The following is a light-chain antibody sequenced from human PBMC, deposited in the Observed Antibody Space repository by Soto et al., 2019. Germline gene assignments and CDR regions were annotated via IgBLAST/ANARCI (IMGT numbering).Light chain of an antibody. CDR1: HSINDW. J-gene: IGKJ1*01. CDR2: DAS. Sequence: DNPLTQSPSPLSASVGDRVTITCRARHSINDWLAWYQQKPGKAPKLLIYDASSLESGVPSRFSGGGSGTEFSLIINGLQPEDFATYYCQQYHGFWFGQGTKVDIK. V-gene: IGKV1-5*01. CDR3: QQYHGFW.